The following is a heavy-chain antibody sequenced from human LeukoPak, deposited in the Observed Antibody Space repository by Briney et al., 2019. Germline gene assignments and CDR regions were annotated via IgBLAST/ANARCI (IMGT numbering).Heavy chain of an antibody. CDR1: GYTFTSYG. D-gene: IGHD3-16*02. V-gene: IGHV1-18*01. Sequence: ASVKASCKASGYTFTSYGISWVRQAPGQGLEWMGWISAYNGNTNYAQKLQGRVTMTTDTSTSTAYMELRSLRSDDTAVYYCARGTIFRDYVWGSYRYFDYWGQGTLVTVSS. J-gene: IGHJ4*02. CDR2: ISAYNGNT. CDR3: ARGTIFRDYVWGSYRYFDY.